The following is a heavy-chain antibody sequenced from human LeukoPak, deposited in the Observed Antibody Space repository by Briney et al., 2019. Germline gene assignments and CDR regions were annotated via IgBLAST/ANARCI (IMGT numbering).Heavy chain of an antibody. CDR1: DDSITMYY. J-gene: IGHJ4*02. Sequence: PSETLSLACTVSDDSITMYYWTWIRQPPGKGLEWIGYVDHTGSTKFNPSLNGRVSISRDTSNNFFSLRLRSVTAADTAVYYCARDPGSEGGYDYWGQGTLVTVSS. D-gene: IGHD3-10*01. V-gene: IGHV4-59*01. CDR3: ARDPGSEGGYDY. CDR2: VDHTGST.